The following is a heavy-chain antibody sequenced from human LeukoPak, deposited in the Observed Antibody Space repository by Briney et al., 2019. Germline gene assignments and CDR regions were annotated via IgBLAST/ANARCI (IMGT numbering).Heavy chain of an antibody. CDR2: IIPLFGTA. D-gene: IGHD3-10*01. Sequence: SVKVSCKASGYTFTSYGINWVRQAPGQGLEWTGGIIPLFGTANYAQKSQGRVTITADESTSTAYMELSSLRSEDTAMYYCARVFHPINGYGSGSYSFLGSLDPWGQGTLVTVSS. J-gene: IGHJ5*02. CDR1: GYTFTSYG. V-gene: IGHV1-69*13. CDR3: ARVFHPINGYGSGSYSFLGSLDP.